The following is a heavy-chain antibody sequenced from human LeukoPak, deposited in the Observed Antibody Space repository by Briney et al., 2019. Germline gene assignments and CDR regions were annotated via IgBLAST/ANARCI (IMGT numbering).Heavy chain of an antibody. D-gene: IGHD3-22*01. CDR2: INHSGST. J-gene: IGHJ4*02. V-gene: IGHV4-34*01. Sequence: PSETLSLTCAVYGGSFSGYYWSWIRQPPGKGLEWIGEINHSGSTNYNPSLKSRVTISVDTSKNQFSLKLSSVTAADTAVYYCARARGPYYYDSSGYYPIWGQGTLVTVSS. CDR3: ARARGPYYYDSSGYYPI. CDR1: GGSFSGYY.